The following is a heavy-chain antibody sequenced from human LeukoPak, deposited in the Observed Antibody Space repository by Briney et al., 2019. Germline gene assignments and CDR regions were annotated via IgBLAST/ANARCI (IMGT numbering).Heavy chain of an antibody. CDR2: INPSGGST. D-gene: IGHD3-22*01. Sequence: ASVKVSCKASGYTFTGYYMHWVRQAPGQGLEWMGIINPSGGSTSYAQKFQGRVTMTRDTSTSTVYMELSSLRSEDTAVYYCARDSSDDYFDYWGQGTLVTVSS. J-gene: IGHJ4*02. V-gene: IGHV1-46*01. CDR3: ARDSSDDYFDY. CDR1: GYTFTGYY.